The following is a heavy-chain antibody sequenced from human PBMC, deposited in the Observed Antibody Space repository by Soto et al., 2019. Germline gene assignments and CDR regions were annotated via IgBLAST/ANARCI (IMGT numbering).Heavy chain of an antibody. CDR2: IYYSGST. J-gene: IGHJ3*02. CDR3: ARGQRDNDAFDI. D-gene: IGHD1-1*01. CDR1: GGSISSGGYY. V-gene: IGHV4-31*03. Sequence: SETLSLTCTVSGGSISSGGYYWSWIRQHPGKGLEWIGYIYYSGSTYYNPSLKSRVTISVDTSKNQFSLKLSSVTAADTAVYYCARGQRDNDAFDIWGQGTMVTVSS.